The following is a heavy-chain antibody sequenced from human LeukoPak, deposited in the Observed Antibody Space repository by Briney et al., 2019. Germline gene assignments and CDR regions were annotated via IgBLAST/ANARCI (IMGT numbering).Heavy chain of an antibody. CDR2: ISQSGADV. D-gene: IGHD3-9*01. J-gene: IGHJ4*02. V-gene: IGHV3-11*01. Sequence: GGSPRLSCAASGFTFSDYYMNWIRQAPGKGLEYIAYISQSGADVSYADSVKGRFTVSRDNAKNSVFLQMNSLTAEDTAVYYCASVARLLADWGQGTLVTVSS. CDR3: ASVARLLAD. CDR1: GFTFSDYY.